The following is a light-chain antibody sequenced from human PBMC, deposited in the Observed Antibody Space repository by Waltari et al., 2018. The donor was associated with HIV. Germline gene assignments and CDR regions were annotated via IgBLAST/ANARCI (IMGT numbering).Light chain of an antibody. CDR3: QQYFRIPPT. CDR2: WAS. V-gene: IGKV4-1*01. CDR1: RSILYSSDNRNY. J-gene: IGKJ4*01. Sequence: DIVLTQSPDSLPVSVGERATINRTSSRSILYSSDNRNYLAWYQQKARQPPKLLISWASTRESGVPDRFSGSGSGTDFTLTITRLQAEDVAVYHCQQYFRIPPTFGGGTKVEIK.